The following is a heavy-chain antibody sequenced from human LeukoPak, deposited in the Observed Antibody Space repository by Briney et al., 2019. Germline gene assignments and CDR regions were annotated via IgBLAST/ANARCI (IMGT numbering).Heavy chain of an antibody. CDR1: GFTFSSYA. CDR2: ISGSGGST. Sequence: GGSLRLSCAASGFTFSSYAMSWVRQAPGKGLEWVSTISGSGGSTYYADSVKGRFTISRDNSKNTLYLQMNSLRAEDTAVYYCAKGGLSGGDCYLTYYYYYMDVWGKGTTVTVSS. J-gene: IGHJ6*03. CDR3: AKGGLSGGDCYLTYYYYYMDV. D-gene: IGHD2-21*01. V-gene: IGHV3-23*01.